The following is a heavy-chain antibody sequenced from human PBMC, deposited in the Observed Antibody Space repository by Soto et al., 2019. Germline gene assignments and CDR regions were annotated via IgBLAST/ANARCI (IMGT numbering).Heavy chain of an antibody. CDR3: ASWGNYDSSGYGY. J-gene: IGHJ4*02. Sequence: SETLSLTCTVSGGSISSYYWSWIRQPPGKGLEWIGYIYYSGSTNYNPSLKSRVTISVDTSKNQFSLKLSSVTAADTAVYYCASWGNYDSSGYGYWGQGTLVTVSS. CDR1: GGSISSYY. CDR2: IYYSGST. V-gene: IGHV4-59*01. D-gene: IGHD3-22*01.